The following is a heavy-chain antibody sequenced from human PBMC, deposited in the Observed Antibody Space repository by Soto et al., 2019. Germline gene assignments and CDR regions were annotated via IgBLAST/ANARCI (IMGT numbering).Heavy chain of an antibody. D-gene: IGHD5-18*01. CDR3: AKDLPGYSYGYDFNGNYYYYYGMDV. CDR2: ISGSGGST. V-gene: IGHV3-23*01. J-gene: IGHJ6*02. CDR1: GFTFSSYA. Sequence: EVQLLESGGGLVQPGGSLRLSCAASGFTFSSYAMSWVRQAPGKGLEWVSAISGSGGSTYYADSVKGRFTISRDNSKNTLYLQMNSLRAEDTAVYYCAKDLPGYSYGYDFNGNYYYYYGMDVWGQGTTVTVSS.